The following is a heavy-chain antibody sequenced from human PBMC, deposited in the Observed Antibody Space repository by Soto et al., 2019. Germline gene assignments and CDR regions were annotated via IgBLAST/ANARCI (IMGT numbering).Heavy chain of an antibody. V-gene: IGHV4-34*01. D-gene: IGHD3-3*01. CDR1: ACSLNYYY. J-gene: IGHJ5*02. CDR2: INHTGST. Sequence: PSETLSLTWTFSACSLNYYYGIWIRPPPGKGLEWIGEINHTGSTNYNPSLKSRVTISVDTSKNQFSLKLSSVTAADTAVYYCARGPHRDFWSGYYPYNWFDPWGQGTLVTVSS. CDR3: ARGPHRDFWSGYYPYNWFDP.